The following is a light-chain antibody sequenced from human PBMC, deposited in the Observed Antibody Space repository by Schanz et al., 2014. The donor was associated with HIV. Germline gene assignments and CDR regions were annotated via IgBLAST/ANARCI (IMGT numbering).Light chain of an antibody. CDR1: RSNIGTGSD. CDR2: GNN. V-gene: IGLV1-40*01. CDR3: QSYDSGLSGIL. Sequence: QSVLTQPPSVSGAPGQRVTISCTGTRSNIGTGSDVNWYQLLPGSAPKLLISGNNNRPSGVPDRFSGSKSGTSASLAITGLQAEDEADYYCQSYDSGLSGILFGGGTKLTVL. J-gene: IGLJ2*01.